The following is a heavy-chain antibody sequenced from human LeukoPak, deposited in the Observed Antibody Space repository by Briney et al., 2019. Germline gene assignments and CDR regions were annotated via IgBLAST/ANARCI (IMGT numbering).Heavy chain of an antibody. CDR2: IYYSGST. CDR3: ARGSGWLTDH. Sequence: SETLSLTCTVSGGSISSYYWNWIRQPPGKGLEWIGYIYYSGSTNYNPSLKSRVTISVGTSKNQFPLKVSSVTATDTAVYYCARGSGWLTDHWGQGTLVTVSS. V-gene: IGHV4-59*08. J-gene: IGHJ4*02. D-gene: IGHD6-19*01. CDR1: GGSISSYY.